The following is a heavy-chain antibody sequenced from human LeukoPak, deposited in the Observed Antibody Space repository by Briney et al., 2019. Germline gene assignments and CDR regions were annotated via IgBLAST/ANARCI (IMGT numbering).Heavy chain of an antibody. D-gene: IGHD3-3*02. V-gene: IGHV4-34*01. CDR2: INHSGST. CDR3: ARARPSLADSYYYYMDV. CDR1: GGSFSGYY. J-gene: IGHJ6*03. Sequence: PSETLSLTCAVYGGSFSGYYWSWIRQPPGKGLEWIGEINHSGSTNYNPSLKSRVTISVDTSKNQFSLKLSSVTAADTAVYYCARARPSLADSYYYYMDVWGKGTTVTVSS.